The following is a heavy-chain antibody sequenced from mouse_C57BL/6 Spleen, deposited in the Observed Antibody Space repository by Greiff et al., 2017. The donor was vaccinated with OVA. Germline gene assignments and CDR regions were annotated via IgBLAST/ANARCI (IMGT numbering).Heavy chain of an antibody. CDR2: ISSGSSTI. J-gene: IGHJ2*01. D-gene: IGHD2-3*01. CDR3: ATVYDGYVDY. Sequence: DVMLVESGGGLVKPGGSLKLSCAASGFTFSDYGMHWVRQAPEKGLEWVAYISSGSSTIYYADTVKGRFTISRDNAKNTLFLQMTSLRSEDTAMYYCATVYDGYVDYWGQGTTLTVSS. V-gene: IGHV5-17*01. CDR1: GFTFSDYG.